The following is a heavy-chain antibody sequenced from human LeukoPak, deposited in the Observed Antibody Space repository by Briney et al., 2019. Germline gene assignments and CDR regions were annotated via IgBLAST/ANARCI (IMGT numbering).Heavy chain of an antibody. CDR2: INHSGST. J-gene: IGHJ4*02. V-gene: IGHV4-34*01. Sequence: SETLSLTCAVYGGSFSGYYWSWIRQPPGKGLEWIGEINHSGSTNYNPSLKSRVTISVDTSKNQFSLKLSSVTAADTAVYYCARTDTAMVTAFDYWGQGTLVTVS. CDR3: ARTDTAMVTAFDY. CDR1: GGSFSGYY. D-gene: IGHD5-18*01.